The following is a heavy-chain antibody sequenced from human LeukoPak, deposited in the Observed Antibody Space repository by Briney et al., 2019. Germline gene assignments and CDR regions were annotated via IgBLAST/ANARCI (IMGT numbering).Heavy chain of an antibody. CDR3: ARGRMSVAGSYEY. Sequence: SGGSLRLSCAASGTTFGSYWMTWVRQAPGKGLECVANIKPDGSEKYYVDSVEGRFTISRDNAKNSLFLEMNSLRAEDTAVYYCARGRMSVAGSYEYWGQGTLVTVSS. D-gene: IGHD6-19*01. CDR2: IKPDGSEK. J-gene: IGHJ4*02. V-gene: IGHV3-7*05. CDR1: GTTFGSYW.